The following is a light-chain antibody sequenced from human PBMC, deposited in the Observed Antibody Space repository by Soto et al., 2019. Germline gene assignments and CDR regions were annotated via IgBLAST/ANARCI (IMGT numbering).Light chain of an antibody. J-gene: IGKJ1*01. CDR2: DAS. V-gene: IGKV3-20*01. Sequence: EIVLTQSPATLSLSPGERATLSCRASQSVSSYLAWYQQKPGQAPRLLIYDASNRATGIQARFSGSGSGTDFTLTIRRLEPEDFAVYYCKQYGSSPVAFGQGTKVDIK. CDR1: QSVSSY. CDR3: KQYGSSPVA.